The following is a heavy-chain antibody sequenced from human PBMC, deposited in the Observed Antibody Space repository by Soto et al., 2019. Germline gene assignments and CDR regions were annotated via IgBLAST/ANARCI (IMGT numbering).Heavy chain of an antibody. CDR3: ASQAAAGYYFDY. D-gene: IGHD6-13*01. CDR2: IIPILGIA. V-gene: IGHV1-69*02. Sequence: QVQLVQSGAEVKKPGSSVKVSCKASGGTFSSYTISWVRQAPGQGLEWMGRIIPILGIANYAQKFQGRVTITADKSTSTAYMELSSLRSEDTAVYYCASQAAAGYYFDYWCQGTLVTVSS. CDR1: GGTFSSYT. J-gene: IGHJ4*02.